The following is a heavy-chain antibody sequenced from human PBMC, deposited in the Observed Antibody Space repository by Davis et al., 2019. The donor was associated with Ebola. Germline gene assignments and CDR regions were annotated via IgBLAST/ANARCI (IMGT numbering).Heavy chain of an antibody. D-gene: IGHD1-1*01. J-gene: IGHJ4*02. CDR3: TTWLVNHFDY. Sequence: PSETLSLTCAVYGGSFSGFHWSWVRQAPGKGLEWVSTISDAATGNTHYADSVEGRFTISRDDSRNTVFLQMNTLRAEDTAVYYCTTWLVNHFDYWGQGTLVTVTS. V-gene: IGHV3-23*01. CDR2: ISDAATGNT. CDR1: GGSFSGFH.